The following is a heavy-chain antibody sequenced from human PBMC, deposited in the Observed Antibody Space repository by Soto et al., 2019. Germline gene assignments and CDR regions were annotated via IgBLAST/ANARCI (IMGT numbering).Heavy chain of an antibody. Sequence: GGSLRLSCAASGFTFSSYGMHWVRQAPGKGLEWVAVISYDGSNKYYAESVKGRFTISRDNSKNTLYLQMNSLRAEDTAVYYCAKAYYDYDILTGYIYYYYMDVWGKGTTVTVSS. CDR3: AKAYYDYDILTGYIYYYYMDV. J-gene: IGHJ6*03. D-gene: IGHD3-9*01. V-gene: IGHV3-30*18. CDR2: ISYDGSNK. CDR1: GFTFSSYG.